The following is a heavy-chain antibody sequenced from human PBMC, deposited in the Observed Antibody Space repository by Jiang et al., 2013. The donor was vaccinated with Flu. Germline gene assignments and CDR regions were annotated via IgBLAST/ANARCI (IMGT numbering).Heavy chain of an antibody. CDR3: AGDLLVLTGEGRWGFDY. D-gene: IGHD7-27*01. V-gene: IGHV6-1*01. J-gene: IGHJ4*02. Sequence: QTLSLTCAISGDSVSSNSAAWNWIRQSPSRGLEWPGRTYYRSKWYNDYAVSVKSRITINPDTSKNQFSLQLNSVTPEDTAVYYCAGDLLVLTGEGRWGFDYWGQGTLVTVSS. CDR2: TYYRSKWYN. CDR1: GDSVSSNSAA.